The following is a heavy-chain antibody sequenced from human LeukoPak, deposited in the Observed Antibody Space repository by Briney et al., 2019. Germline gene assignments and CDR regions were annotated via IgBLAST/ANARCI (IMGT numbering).Heavy chain of an antibody. CDR1: GFTFNNHG. D-gene: IGHD3-22*01. Sequence: GGSLRLSCAASGFTFNNHGMSWVRQAPEKGLEWVSTISGSGESTYYADSVTGRFTMSRDNSKDTLFLQLNSLRAEDTAVYYCASGGGSSGPPRPFDIWGQGTMVTVSS. CDR3: ASGGGSSGPPRPFDI. J-gene: IGHJ3*02. CDR2: ISGSGEST. V-gene: IGHV3-23*01.